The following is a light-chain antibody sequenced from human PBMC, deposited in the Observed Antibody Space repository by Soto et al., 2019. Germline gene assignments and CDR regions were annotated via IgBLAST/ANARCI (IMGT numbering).Light chain of an antibody. J-gene: IGKJ5*01. V-gene: IGKV3-11*01. CDR2: DAS. Sequence: VLTQSPENLTLSPGERATLSCRASLNVNSYLAWYQQKPGQAPRLLIYDASNRAAGIPARFSGSGSGTDFTLTISSLEPEDFAIYYCQQRQYWPPITFGQGTRLEIK. CDR1: LNVNSY. CDR3: QQRQYWPPIT.